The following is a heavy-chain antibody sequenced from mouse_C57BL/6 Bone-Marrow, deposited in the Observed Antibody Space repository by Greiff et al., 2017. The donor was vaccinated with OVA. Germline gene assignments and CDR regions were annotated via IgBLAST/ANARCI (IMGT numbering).Heavy chain of an antibody. V-gene: IGHV1-55*01. J-gene: IGHJ2*01. CDR1: GYTFTSYW. Sequence: VKLQQSGAELVKPGASVKMSCKASGYTFTSYWITWVKQRPGQGLEWIGDILPGSGSTNYNEKFKSKATLTVDTSSSTAYMQLSSLTSEDSAVYYCARGSGGYWGQGTTLTVSS. CDR2: ILPGSGST. CDR3: ARGSGGY.